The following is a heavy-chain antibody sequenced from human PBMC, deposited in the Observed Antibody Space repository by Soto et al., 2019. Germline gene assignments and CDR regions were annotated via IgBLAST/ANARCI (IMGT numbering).Heavy chain of an antibody. J-gene: IGHJ5*02. CDR3: AREKWEQPKWFDP. CDR2: IFYSGIN. D-gene: IGHD1-26*01. CDR1: GGAISDARFY. V-gene: IGHV4-39*02. Sequence: QLQLQESGPGLMKPSETLSLTCSLSGGAISDARFYWGWIGQTPGKGLEWVGGIFYSGINFFNPAVQSRVTISVDTTENQVSLKLGSVTAADTALYFCAREKWEQPKWFDPWGQGTLVTVPS.